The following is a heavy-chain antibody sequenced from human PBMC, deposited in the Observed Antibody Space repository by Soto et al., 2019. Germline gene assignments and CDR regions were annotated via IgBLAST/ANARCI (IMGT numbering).Heavy chain of an antibody. CDR2: INPNSGGT. CDR3: ATTRKYYYDSSGYDAFDI. CDR1: GYTFTGYY. Sequence: ASVKVSCKASGYTFTGYYMHWVRQATGQGLEWMGWINPNSGGTNYAQKFQGWVTMTRDTSISTAYMELSRLRSDDTAVYYCATTRKYYYDSSGYDAFDIWGQGTMVTVSS. V-gene: IGHV1-2*04. D-gene: IGHD3-22*01. J-gene: IGHJ3*02.